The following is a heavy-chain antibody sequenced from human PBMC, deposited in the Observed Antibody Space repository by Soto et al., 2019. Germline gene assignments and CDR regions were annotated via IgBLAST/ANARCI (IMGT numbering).Heavy chain of an antibody. Sequence: EVQLLESGGDLVQPGGSLRLSCAASGFIFSNYAMTLVRQAPGKGLEWVSTITGSGDNTYYADPVKGRFTISRDNAMNPWCLQMNSLRAGDRAVYFCAKYGTSFGGGYVFDYWGQCTPVTVSS. D-gene: IGHD2-2*01. CDR1: GFIFSNYA. CDR2: ITGSGDNT. V-gene: IGHV3-23*01. CDR3: AKYGTSFGGGYVFDY. J-gene: IGHJ4*02.